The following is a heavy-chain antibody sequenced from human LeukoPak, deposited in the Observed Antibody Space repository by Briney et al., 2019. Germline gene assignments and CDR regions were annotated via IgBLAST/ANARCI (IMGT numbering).Heavy chain of an antibody. CDR3: ARDKLGIGIDY. CDR1: GGSMSPDY. D-gene: IGHD7-27*01. J-gene: IGHJ4*02. V-gene: IGHV4-59*01. Sequence: PSETLSLTCTVSGGSMSPDYWSWIRQTPGKGLEWIGYIYYSGITDYNPSLKSRVTISVDTSKSQFSLKLNSVTAADTAVYYCARDKLGIGIDYWGQGTLVTVSS. CDR2: IYYSGIT.